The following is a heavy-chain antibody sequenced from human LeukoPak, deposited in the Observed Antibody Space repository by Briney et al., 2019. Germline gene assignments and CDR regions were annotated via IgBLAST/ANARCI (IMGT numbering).Heavy chain of an antibody. D-gene: IGHD5/OR15-5a*01. CDR2: VHASGSM. J-gene: IGHJ6*03. CDR1: GGSIGSYY. V-gene: IGHV4-4*07. CDR3: ARDGGPVVSTMYYMDV. Sequence: SETLSLTCTVSGGSIGSYYWSWIRQPAGKGLDWIGLVHASGSMNSNPSLKSRLTMSLDTSQNQFSLKLSSVTAADTAVYFCARDGGPVVSTMYYMDVWGTGTTVTVSS.